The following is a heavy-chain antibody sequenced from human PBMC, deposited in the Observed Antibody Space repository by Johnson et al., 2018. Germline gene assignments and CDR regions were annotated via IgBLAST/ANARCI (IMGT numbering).Heavy chain of an antibody. CDR2: MNPNSGNT. V-gene: IGHV1-8*01. D-gene: IGHD1-26*01. CDR1: GYTFTSYD. CDR3: AGVRGMGATYYFYY. J-gene: IGHJ4*02. Sequence: QVQLVQSGAEVKKPGASVKVSCKASGYTFTSYDINWVRQATGQGLEWMGWMNPNSGNTDYAQKFQGRVTMTTSTSISTAYVELSSLRSEDTAVYYCAGVRGMGATYYFYYWGQGTLVTVSS.